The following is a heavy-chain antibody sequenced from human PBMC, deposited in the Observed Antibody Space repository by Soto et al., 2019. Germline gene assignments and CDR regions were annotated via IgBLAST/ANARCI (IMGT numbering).Heavy chain of an antibody. V-gene: IGHV3-7*01. CDR3: ARIAASGRGWDF. Sequence: EVQLVESGGGLVQPGGSLRLSCVDSGFTFSSYWMSWVRRAPVKGLEWVGNIKQDGSEENYVDSVKGRFTISRDNAKNSMYLQMNSLRAEDTAVYYCARIAASGRGWDFWGQGTTVVVSS. CDR1: GFTFSSYW. CDR2: IKQDGSEE. J-gene: IGHJ6*02. D-gene: IGHD6-13*01.